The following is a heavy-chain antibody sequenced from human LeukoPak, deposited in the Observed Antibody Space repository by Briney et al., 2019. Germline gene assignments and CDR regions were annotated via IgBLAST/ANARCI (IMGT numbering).Heavy chain of an antibody. CDR3: TTDTLYYYDSSGYYYVDY. V-gene: IGHV3-15*01. J-gene: IGHJ4*02. CDR1: GFTFSNAW. D-gene: IGHD3-22*01. Sequence: GGSPRLSCAASGFTFSNAWMSWVRQAPGKGLEWVGRIKSKTDGGTTDYAAPVKGRFTISRDDSKNTLYLQMNSLKTEDTAVYYCTTDTLYYYDSSGYYYVDYWGQGTLVTVSS. CDR2: IKSKTDGGTT.